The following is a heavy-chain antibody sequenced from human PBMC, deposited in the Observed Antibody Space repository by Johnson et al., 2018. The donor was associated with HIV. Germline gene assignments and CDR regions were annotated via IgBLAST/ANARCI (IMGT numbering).Heavy chain of an antibody. CDR3: AKDRGIGAHDGVDN. D-gene: IGHD6-6*01. V-gene: IGHV3-20*04. CDR1: GFTFDDYD. J-gene: IGHJ3*02. CDR2: ISCNGGKT. Sequence: VQLVESGGGVLRPGGSLRLSCAASGFTFDDYDMSWVRQTPGKGLEWVTDISCNGGKTGYVDSVKARFTISRDNSKNTLYLKMNSLRAEDTAVYYCAKDRGIGAHDGVDNWGQGTMVTVSA.